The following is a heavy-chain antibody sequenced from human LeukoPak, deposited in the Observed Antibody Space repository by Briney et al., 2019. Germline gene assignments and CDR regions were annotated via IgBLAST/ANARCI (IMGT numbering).Heavy chain of an antibody. CDR1: GFTVSSNY. D-gene: IGHD5-24*01. V-gene: IGHV3-53*01. Sequence: GGSLRLSCAASGFTVSSNYMSRVRQAPGKGLEWVSVIYSGGSTYYADSVKGRFTISRDNSKNTLYLQMNSLRAEDTAVYYCARDRGNMATIPYYYYYGMDVWGQGTTVTVSS. CDR3: ARDRGNMATIPYYYYYGMDV. CDR2: IYSGGST. J-gene: IGHJ6*02.